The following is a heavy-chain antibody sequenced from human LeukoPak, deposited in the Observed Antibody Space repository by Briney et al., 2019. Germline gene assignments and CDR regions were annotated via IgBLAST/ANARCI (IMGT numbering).Heavy chain of an antibody. CDR3: ARDVSDENGSSSRIHLDS. Sequence: GGSLRLSCAASGFTFSNYWMTWVRQAPGKGLEWVANIKQDGSEKYYVDSVKGRFTISRDNAKNSLFLQMNSPRAEDTAVYYCARDVSDENGSSSRIHLDSWGQGTLVSVSS. V-gene: IGHV3-7*01. CDR2: IKQDGSEK. D-gene: IGHD6-6*01. J-gene: IGHJ4*02. CDR1: GFTFSNYW.